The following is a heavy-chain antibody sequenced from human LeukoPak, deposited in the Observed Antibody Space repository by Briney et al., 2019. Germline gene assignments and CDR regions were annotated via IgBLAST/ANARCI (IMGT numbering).Heavy chain of an antibody. CDR3: VSSSSHGWTHYFDY. CDR1: GGSISGHS. J-gene: IGHJ4*02. V-gene: IGHV4-59*08. CDR2: IFDSGTS. D-gene: IGHD6-13*01. Sequence: PSETLSLTCSVSGGSISGHSWGWIRQPPGKGLECIGYIFDSGTSNHNPSLKSRVTISVDTSKNQFSLKLSSVTAADTAVYYCVSSSSHGWTHYFDYWGQGTLVTVSS.